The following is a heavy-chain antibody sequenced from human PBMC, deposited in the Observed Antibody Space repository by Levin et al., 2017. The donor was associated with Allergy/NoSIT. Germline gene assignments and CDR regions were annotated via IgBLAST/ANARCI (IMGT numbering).Heavy chain of an antibody. Sequence: PGGSLRLSCAASGFTFSDHYMDWVRQAPGKGLEWIGRIRKKVNGYTTEYAASVKGRFIISGDDSKNSLYLQLNSLNTEDTAVYYCTRVIYAGGTNALDIWGQGTMVTVSS. CDR3: TRVIYAGGTNALDI. CDR2: IRKKVNGYTT. D-gene: IGHD3-16*01. CDR1: GFTFSDHY. V-gene: IGHV3-72*01. J-gene: IGHJ3*02.